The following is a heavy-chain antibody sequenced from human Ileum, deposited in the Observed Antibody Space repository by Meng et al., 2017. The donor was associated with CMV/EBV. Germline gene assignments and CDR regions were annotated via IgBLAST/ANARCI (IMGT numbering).Heavy chain of an antibody. CDR3: ARGDGEPTDY. CDR1: GYTFTTYW. Sequence: ASVKVSCKTSGYTFTTYWIHWVRQAPGQGLEWVGWINTKSGATNSVQKFQGRVTMTRDTSITTVYMELNSLRSDDTAVYYCARGDGEPTDYWGQGTLVTVS. CDR2: INTKSGAT. V-gene: IGHV1-2*02. D-gene: IGHD3-10*01. J-gene: IGHJ4*02.